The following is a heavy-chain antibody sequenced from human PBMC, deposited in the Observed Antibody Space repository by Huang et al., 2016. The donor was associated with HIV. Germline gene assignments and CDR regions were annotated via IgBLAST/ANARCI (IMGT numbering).Heavy chain of an antibody. J-gene: IGHJ4*02. CDR3: ATTAFDY. Sequence: QVHLVQSGAEVRRPGASVKISCKTFGYTFTQYPMHWVRQAPGQGLEWVGWINTGNGTTRYSPKLQGRLTISMDTSASAGFIELTGLTYKDTGVYYCATTAFDYWGQGTLVTVSP. CDR2: INTGNGTT. CDR1: GYTFTQYP. V-gene: IGHV1-3*04.